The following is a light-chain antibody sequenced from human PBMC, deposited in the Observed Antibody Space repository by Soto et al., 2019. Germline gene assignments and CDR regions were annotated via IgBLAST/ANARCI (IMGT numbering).Light chain of an antibody. CDR1: QSVSSTY. CDR2: GAS. V-gene: IGKV3-20*01. Sequence: EIVLTQSPGTLSLSPGERATLSCRASQSVSSTYLAWYQQKPGQAPRLLIYGASSRATGIPGRFSGSGSGTDFTLTISSLQPEDFATYYCQQSYSTPPYTFGQGTRLEIK. J-gene: IGKJ2*01. CDR3: QQSYSTPPYT.